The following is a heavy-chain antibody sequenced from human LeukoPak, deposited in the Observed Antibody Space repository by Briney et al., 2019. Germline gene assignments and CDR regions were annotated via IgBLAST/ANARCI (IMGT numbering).Heavy chain of an antibody. CDR1: GYTFTSYA. CDR2: INAGNGNT. Sequence: ASVKVSCKASGYTFTSYAMHWVRQAPGQRLEWMGWINAGNGNTKYSQKFQGRVTMTRDTSTSTVYMELSSLRSEDTAVYYCAREQDSSSWYPFDYWGQGTLVTVSS. CDR3: AREQDSSSWYPFDY. D-gene: IGHD6-13*01. V-gene: IGHV1-3*01. J-gene: IGHJ4*02.